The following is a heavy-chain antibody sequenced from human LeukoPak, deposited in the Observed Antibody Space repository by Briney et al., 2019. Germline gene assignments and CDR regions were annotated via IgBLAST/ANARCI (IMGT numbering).Heavy chain of an antibody. CDR2: ISDSGNT. V-gene: IGHV3-23*01. Sequence: GGSLRLSCAASGFTLSSYAMSWVRQAPGKGLEWVSAISDSGNTYHADSVKGRFTISRDSSKSTLFLQMNRLRPEDAAVYYCAKAPVTTCRGAYCYPFDYWGQGTLVTVSS. CDR3: AKAPVTTCRGAYCYPFDY. J-gene: IGHJ4*02. CDR1: GFTLSSYA. D-gene: IGHD2-21*01.